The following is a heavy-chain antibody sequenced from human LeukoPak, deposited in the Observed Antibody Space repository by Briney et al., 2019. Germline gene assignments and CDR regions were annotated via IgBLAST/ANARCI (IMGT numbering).Heavy chain of an antibody. CDR1: GFTFSGYS. D-gene: IGHD2-8*02. CDR3: ASYLYWWSDLGY. V-gene: IGHV3-21*01. J-gene: IGHJ4*02. Sequence: PGGSLRLSCAASGFTFSGYSMNWVRQAPGKGLEWVSSISSSSSYIYYADSVKGRFTISRDNAKNSLYLQMNSLRAEDTAVYYCASYLYWWSDLGYWGQGTLVTVSS. CDR2: ISSSSSYI.